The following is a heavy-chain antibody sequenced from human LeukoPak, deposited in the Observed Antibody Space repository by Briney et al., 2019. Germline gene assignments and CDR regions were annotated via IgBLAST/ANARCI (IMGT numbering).Heavy chain of an antibody. CDR2: IKQDEGEK. J-gene: IGHJ4*02. V-gene: IGHV3-7*01. CDR1: GFTFSDYW. CDR3: ARDRMGDCTGGACYNGFDS. Sequence: GGSLRLSCVASGFTFSDYWMTWVRQAPGKGLEWVANIKQDEGEKYYVDSVKGRFTISRDNAKNSLYLQMNSLGAGDTAVYYCARDRMGDCTGGACYNGFDSWGQGTLVTASS. D-gene: IGHD2-8*02.